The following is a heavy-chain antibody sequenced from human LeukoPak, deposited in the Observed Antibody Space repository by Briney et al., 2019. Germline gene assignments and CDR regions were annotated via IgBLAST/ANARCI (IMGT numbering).Heavy chain of an antibody. CDR3: ARDPYGEGWFDP. V-gene: IGHV4-61*01. J-gene: IGHJ5*02. D-gene: IGHD4-17*01. CDR1: GGSVSSGTYY. CDR2: IYNRGST. Sequence: PSETLSLTCPVSGGSVSSGTYYWSWLRHPPGKGLEWIGYIYNRGSTNSNPSLKSRVTILVDTSKNQFSLKLSSVTAADTAVYYCARDPYGEGWFDPWGQGTLVTVSS.